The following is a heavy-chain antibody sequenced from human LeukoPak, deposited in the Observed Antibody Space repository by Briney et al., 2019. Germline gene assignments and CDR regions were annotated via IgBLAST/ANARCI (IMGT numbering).Heavy chain of an antibody. CDR2: IYYSGST. V-gene: IGHV4-31*03. D-gene: IGHD3-10*01. J-gene: IGHJ4*02. CDR3: ASITYGSGSYYVFDY. Sequence: SETLSLTCTVSGGSISSGGYYWSWIRQHPGTGLEWIGYIYYSGSTYYNPSLKSRVTISVDTSKNQFSLKLSSVTAADTAVYYCASITYGSGSYYVFDYWGQGTLVTVSS. CDR1: GGSISSGGYY.